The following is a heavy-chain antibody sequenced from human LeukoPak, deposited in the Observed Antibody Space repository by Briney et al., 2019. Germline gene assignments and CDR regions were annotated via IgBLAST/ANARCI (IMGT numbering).Heavy chain of an antibody. V-gene: IGHV3-30*18. Sequence: GRSLRLSCAASGFTFSSYGMHWVRQAPGKGLEWVAVISYDGSNKYYADSVKGRFTISRDNSKNTLYLQMNSLRAEDTAVYYCAKDKRQLEYYYYYMDVWGKGTTVTVSS. CDR1: GFTFSSYG. CDR3: AKDKRQLEYYYYYMDV. CDR2: ISYDGSNK. D-gene: IGHD6-6*01. J-gene: IGHJ6*03.